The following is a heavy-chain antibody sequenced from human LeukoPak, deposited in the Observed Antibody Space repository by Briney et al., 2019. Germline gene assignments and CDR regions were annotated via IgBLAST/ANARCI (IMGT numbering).Heavy chain of an antibody. J-gene: IGHJ4*02. CDR2: ISGSGGST. D-gene: IGHD3-22*01. Sequence: GGSLRLSRAASGFTFSSYAMSWVRQAPGKGLEWVSAISGSGGSTYYADSVKGRFTISRDNSKNTLYLQMNSLRAEDTAVYYCAKDQGEYYYDSSGSAYWGQGTLVTVSS. V-gene: IGHV3-23*01. CDR1: GFTFSSYA. CDR3: AKDQGEYYYDSSGSAY.